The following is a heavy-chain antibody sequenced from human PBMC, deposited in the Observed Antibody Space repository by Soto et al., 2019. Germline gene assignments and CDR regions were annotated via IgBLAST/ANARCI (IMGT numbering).Heavy chain of an antibody. J-gene: IGHJ4*02. CDR1: GDSISSGGYS. Sequence: SETLSLTCNVSGDSISSGGYSWNWIRQPPGKGLEWIGNIYQSGTTDYNPSLKSRVTISVDRSKNQFSLKLSSVTAADTAVYYCARDNRSGYYFDYWGQGTLVTVSS. CDR2: IYQSGTT. CDR3: ARDNRSGYYFDY. D-gene: IGHD3-22*01. V-gene: IGHV4-30-2*01.